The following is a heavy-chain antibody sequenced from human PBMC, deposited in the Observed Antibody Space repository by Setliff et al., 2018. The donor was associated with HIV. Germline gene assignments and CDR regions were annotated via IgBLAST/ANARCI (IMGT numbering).Heavy chain of an antibody. J-gene: IGHJ4*02. CDR2: LYNSGNT. CDR3: ALWGYSNAGGFDY. D-gene: IGHD5-12*01. V-gene: IGHV4-59*08. CDR1: GVSTTNFY. Sequence: LSLTCAVSGVSTTNFYWSWIRQPPGKGLEWIGYLYNSGNTKYNPSLKSRVTISIDLSKTHLSLSLTSVTAADTALYYCALWGYSNAGGFDYWGRGTLVTVS.